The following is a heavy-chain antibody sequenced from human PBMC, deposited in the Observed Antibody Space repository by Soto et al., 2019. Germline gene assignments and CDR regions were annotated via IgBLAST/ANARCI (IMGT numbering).Heavy chain of an antibody. CDR1: GFTFSSYG. D-gene: IGHD5-12*01. J-gene: IGHJ4*02. V-gene: IGHV3-30*03. Sequence: QVQLVESGGGVVQPGRSLRLSCAASGFTFSSYGMHWVRQAPGKGLEWVAVISYDGSNKYYADSVKGRFTISRDNSKNTLYLHMNSLRAEDTAVYYCARSRDGYNIFDYWGQGTLVTVSS. CDR3: ARSRDGYNIFDY. CDR2: ISYDGSNK.